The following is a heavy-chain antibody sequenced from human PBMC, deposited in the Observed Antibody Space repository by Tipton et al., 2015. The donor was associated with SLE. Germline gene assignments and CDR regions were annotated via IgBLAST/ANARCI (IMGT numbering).Heavy chain of an antibody. CDR2: IYYSGST. D-gene: IGHD3-3*01. CDR3: ARVNNYDFWSGHYYFDY. V-gene: IGHV4-59*01. CDR1: GGSISSYY. J-gene: IGHJ4*02. Sequence: TLSLTCTVSGGSISSYYWSWIRQPPGKGLEWIGYIYYSGSTNYNPSLKSRVTISVDTSKNQFSLKLSSVTAADTAVYYCARVNNYDFWSGHYYFDYWGQGTLVTVSS.